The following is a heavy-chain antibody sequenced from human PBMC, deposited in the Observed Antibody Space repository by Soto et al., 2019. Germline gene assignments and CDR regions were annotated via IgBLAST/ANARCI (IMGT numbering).Heavy chain of an antibody. D-gene: IGHD6-13*01. CDR1: GGSISNAAYS. V-gene: IGHV4-31*03. CDR3: AGESIAAAGIVDY. CDR2: IYYSGST. J-gene: IGHJ4*02. Sequence: SETLSLTCTVSGGSISNAAYSWSWLRQHPGKGLEWIGYIYYSGSTYYNPSLKSRVTISVDTSKNQFSLKLSSVTAADTAVYYCAGESIAAAGIVDYWGQGTLVTVSS.